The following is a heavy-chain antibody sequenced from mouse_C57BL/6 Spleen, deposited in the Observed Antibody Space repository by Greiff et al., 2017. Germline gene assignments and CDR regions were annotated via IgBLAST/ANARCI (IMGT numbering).Heavy chain of an antibody. V-gene: IGHV1-69*01. D-gene: IGHD2-4*01. CDR2: IDPSDSYT. Sequence: QVQLQQPGAELVMPGASVKLSCKASGYTFTSYWMHWVKQRPGQGLEWIGEIDPSDSYTNYNQKFKGKSTSTVDKSSSTAYMQLSSLTSEDSAVYYCARDHDHEGFAYWGQGTLVTVSA. J-gene: IGHJ3*01. CDR3: ARDHDHEGFAY. CDR1: GYTFTSYW.